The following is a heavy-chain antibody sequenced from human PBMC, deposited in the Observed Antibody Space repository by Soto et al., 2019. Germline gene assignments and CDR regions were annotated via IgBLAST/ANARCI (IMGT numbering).Heavy chain of an antibody. CDR3: TRGVRSGLSDY. V-gene: IGHV1-3*01. Sequence: QVQLVQSGAEVKKPGASVKVSCKASGYTFTSYAMHWVRQAPGQRLEWMGWINAGNGNTKYSQKFQGRVTITRDTSASTAYMELRSMGSEDTAVYYFTRGVRSGLSDYWWQATLFSVSP. J-gene: IGHJ4*02. CDR2: INAGNGNT. CDR1: GYTFTSYA. D-gene: IGHD1-26*01.